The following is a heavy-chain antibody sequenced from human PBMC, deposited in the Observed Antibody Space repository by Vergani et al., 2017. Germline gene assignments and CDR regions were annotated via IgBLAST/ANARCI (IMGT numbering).Heavy chain of an antibody. D-gene: IGHD4-11*01. CDR2: IGTAGDT. V-gene: IGHV3-13*01. Sequence: EVQLVESGGGLVQPGGSLRLSCAASGFTFSSYDMHWVRQATGKGLEWVSAIGTAGDTYYPGSVKGRFTISRENAKNSLYLQMNSLRAGDTAVYYWARAVGSSIYSSYVTKLGYWFDPWGQGTLVTVSS. CDR1: GFTFSSYD. CDR3: ARAVGSSIYSSYVTKLGYWFDP. J-gene: IGHJ5*02.